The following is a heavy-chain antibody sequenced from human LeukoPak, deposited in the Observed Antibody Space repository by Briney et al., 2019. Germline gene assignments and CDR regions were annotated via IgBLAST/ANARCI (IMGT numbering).Heavy chain of an antibody. V-gene: IGHV3-30*04. CDR1: GFSFRSYA. D-gene: IGHD3-10*01. CDR2: ISYDARDE. Sequence: GGSLRLSCVASGFSFRSYAMHWVRQAPGRGLEWLAFISYDARDEYYADSVKGRFTISRDNSKNTLYLQMNSLRAEDTAVYYCANLWFGELLSGAFDIWGQGTMVTVSS. CDR3: ANLWFGELLSGAFDI. J-gene: IGHJ3*02.